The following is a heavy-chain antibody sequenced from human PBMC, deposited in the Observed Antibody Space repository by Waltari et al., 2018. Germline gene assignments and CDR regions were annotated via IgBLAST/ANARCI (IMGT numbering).Heavy chain of an antibody. V-gene: IGHV4-31*03. CDR3: AREPTQIKTYYYGMDV. Sequence: QVQLQESGPGLVKPSQTLSLTCTVSGGSISRGGYYWSWIRQHPGKGLEWIGYIYYSGSTYYNPSLKSRVTISVDTSKNQFSLKLSSVTAADTAVYYCAREPTQIKTYYYGMDVWGQGTTVTVSS. CDR1: GGSISRGGYY. CDR2: IYYSGST. J-gene: IGHJ6*02.